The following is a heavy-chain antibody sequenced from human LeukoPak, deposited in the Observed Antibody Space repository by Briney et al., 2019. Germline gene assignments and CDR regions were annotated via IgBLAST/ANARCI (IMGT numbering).Heavy chain of an antibody. D-gene: IGHD6-13*01. CDR2: IIGSGGST. CDR3: AKGIGSSWGLDY. CDR1: GFTFSSYA. Sequence: GRSLRLSQAASGFTFSSYAMSWVRQAAGKGLEWVSAIIGSGGSTSYADCVNGSLTTARATYKNTMYQQMNSLRADDTAVYCGAKGIGSSWGLDYWGQGTLVTVSS. V-gene: IGHV3-23*01. J-gene: IGHJ4*02.